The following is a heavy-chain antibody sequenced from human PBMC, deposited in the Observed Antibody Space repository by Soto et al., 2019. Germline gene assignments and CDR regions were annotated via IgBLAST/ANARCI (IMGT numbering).Heavy chain of an antibody. CDR1: GHTFTSYG. Sequence: GASVKVSCKASGHTFTSYGISWVRQAPGQGLEWMGWISAYNGNTNYAQKLQGRVTMTTDTSTSTAYMELRSLRSDDTAVYYCAREGRYFDWLLEVYYYYYGMDVWGQGTTVTVSS. CDR3: AREGRYFDWLLEVYYYYYGMDV. V-gene: IGHV1-18*01. CDR2: ISAYNGNT. D-gene: IGHD3-9*01. J-gene: IGHJ6*02.